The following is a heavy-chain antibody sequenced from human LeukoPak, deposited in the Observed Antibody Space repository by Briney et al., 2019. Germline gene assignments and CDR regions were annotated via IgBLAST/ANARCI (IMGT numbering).Heavy chain of an antibody. CDR1: GYTFTGYY. CDR3: ARDFYYGSGSN. D-gene: IGHD3-10*01. CDR2: INPNSGGT. J-gene: IGHJ4*02. V-gene: IGHV1-2*06. Sequence: GASVKVSCKASGYTFTGYYIHWVRQAPGQGLEWMGRINPNSGGTNYAQKFQGRVTMTRDTSISTAYMELSRLRSDDTAVYYCARDFYYGSGSNWGQGTLVTVSS.